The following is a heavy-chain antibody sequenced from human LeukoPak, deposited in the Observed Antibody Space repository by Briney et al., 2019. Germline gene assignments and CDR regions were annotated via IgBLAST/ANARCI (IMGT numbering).Heavy chain of an antibody. CDR2: INPSGGST. CDR1: GYTFNSYY. J-gene: IGHJ4*02. CDR3: AREESVVTWTGNFDY. D-gene: IGHD3/OR15-3a*01. V-gene: IGHV1-46*02. Sequence: ASVKVSCKASGYTFNSYYMHWVRQAPGQGLEWRVIINPSGGSTSYAQKFQGRVTMTRDTSTSTVYMELSSLRSEDTAVYYCAREESVVTWTGNFDYWGQGTLVTVSS.